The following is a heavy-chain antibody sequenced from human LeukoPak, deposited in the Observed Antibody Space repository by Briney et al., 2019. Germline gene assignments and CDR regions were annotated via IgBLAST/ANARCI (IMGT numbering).Heavy chain of an antibody. CDR2: IRYDGSNQ. Sequence: GFLRLSCAGSGINFRSYSLGLVRQAPSQGPGLVAIIRYDGSNQYYADSVKGRFTISRDNSKNTLYLQMNSLRAEDTAVYYCAKDPTSYYYDSSVDYWGQGTLVTVSS. CDR3: AKDPTSYYYDSSVDY. V-gene: IGHV3-30*02. D-gene: IGHD3-22*01. CDR1: GINFRSYS. J-gene: IGHJ4*02.